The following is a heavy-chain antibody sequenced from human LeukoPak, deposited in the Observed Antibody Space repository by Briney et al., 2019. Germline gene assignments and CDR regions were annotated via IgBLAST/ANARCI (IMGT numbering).Heavy chain of an antibody. CDR1: GGSISSSSYY. J-gene: IGHJ4*02. Sequence: SETLSLTCTVSGGSISSSSYYWGWIRQPPGKGLEWIGSIYYSGSTYYNPSLKSRVTISVDTSKNQFSLKLSSVTAADTAVYYCARDPDSSSFGRGGFDYWGQGTLVTVSS. D-gene: IGHD6-6*01. CDR3: ARDPDSSSFGRGGFDY. CDR2: IYYSGST. V-gene: IGHV4-39*07.